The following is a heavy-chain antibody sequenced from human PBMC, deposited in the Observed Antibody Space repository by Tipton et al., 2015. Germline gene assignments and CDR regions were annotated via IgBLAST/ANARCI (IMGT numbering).Heavy chain of an antibody. CDR2: IWYDGSNK. CDR3: AKQSFWSGYYSYFGH. D-gene: IGHD3-3*01. Sequence: QVQLVQSGGGVVQPGRSLRLSCAASGFTFSSYGMHWVRQAPGKGLEWVAIIWYDGSNKYYADSVKGRFTISRDNSKNTLYLQMNSLRTEDTAVFYCAKQSFWSGYYSYFGHWGQGSLVTVSS. V-gene: IGHV3-33*06. J-gene: IGHJ4*02. CDR1: GFTFSSYG.